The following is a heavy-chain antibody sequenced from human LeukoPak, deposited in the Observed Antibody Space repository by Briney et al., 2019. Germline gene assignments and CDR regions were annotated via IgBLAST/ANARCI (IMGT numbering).Heavy chain of an antibody. Sequence: SETLSLTCTASGGSINIYYWSWIRQPAGKGLEWIGRIFTSGNTNYNPSLKSRVTLSVDKSKNQFSLKLNSVTAADTAVYYCATSTVTTENSYHSIDVWGKGTTVTVSS. D-gene: IGHD4-17*01. J-gene: IGHJ6*03. CDR3: ATSTVTTENSYHSIDV. CDR2: IFTSGNT. V-gene: IGHV4-4*07. CDR1: GGSINIYY.